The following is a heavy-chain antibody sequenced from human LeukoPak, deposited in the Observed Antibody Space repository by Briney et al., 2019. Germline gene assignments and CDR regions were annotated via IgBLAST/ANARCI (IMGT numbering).Heavy chain of an antibody. D-gene: IGHD2-2*01. CDR1: GYTFTSYD. CDR3: ARGPADIVVVPAAIIYYYGMDV. V-gene: IGHV1-8*01. CDR2: MNPNSGNT. J-gene: IGHJ6*02. Sequence: ASVKVSCKASGYTFTSYDINWVRQATGQGLEWMGWMNPNSGNTGYAQKFQGRVTMTRNTSISTAYMELSSLRSDDTAVYYCARGPADIVVVPAAIIYYYGMDVWGQGTTVTVSS.